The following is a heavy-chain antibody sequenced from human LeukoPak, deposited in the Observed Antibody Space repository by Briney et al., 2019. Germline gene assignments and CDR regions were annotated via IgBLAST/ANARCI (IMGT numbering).Heavy chain of an antibody. CDR2: IRYDGSNK. Sequence: GGSLRLSCAASGFTFSSYGMHWVRQAPGKGLEWVAFIRYDGSNKYYADSVKGRFTISRDNAKSTLYLQMNSLRAEDTAVYSCATLDRYSSRTEYFQHWGQGTLVTVSS. CDR3: ATLDRYSSRTEYFQH. J-gene: IGHJ1*01. D-gene: IGHD6-13*01. CDR1: GFTFSSYG. V-gene: IGHV3-30*02.